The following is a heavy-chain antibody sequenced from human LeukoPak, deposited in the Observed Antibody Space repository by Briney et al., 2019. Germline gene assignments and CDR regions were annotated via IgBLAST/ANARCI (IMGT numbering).Heavy chain of an antibody. CDR3: ARGMEPYYYMDV. V-gene: IGHV1-2*02. Sequence: ASVKVSCKASGDTFNSYYMHWVRQAPGQGLEWMGWINPNSGGTNYAQKFQGRVTMTRDTSISTAYMELSRLRSDDTAVYYCARGMEPYYYMDVWGKGTTVTVSS. CDR1: GDTFNSYY. D-gene: IGHD1-26*01. CDR2: INPNSGGT. J-gene: IGHJ6*03.